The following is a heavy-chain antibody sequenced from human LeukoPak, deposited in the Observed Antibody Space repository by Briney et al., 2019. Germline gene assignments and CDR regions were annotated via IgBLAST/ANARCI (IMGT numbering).Heavy chain of an antibody. V-gene: IGHV4-61*02. CDR1: GGSISSGSYY. CDR2: IYTSGST. Sequence: SETLSLTCTVSGGSISSGSYYWSWIRQPAGKGLEWIGRIYTSGSTNYNPSLKGRVTISVDTSKNQFSLKLSSVTAADTAVYYCARARGDYYYYYMDVWGKGTTVTVSS. J-gene: IGHJ6*03. CDR3: ARARGDYYYYYMDV.